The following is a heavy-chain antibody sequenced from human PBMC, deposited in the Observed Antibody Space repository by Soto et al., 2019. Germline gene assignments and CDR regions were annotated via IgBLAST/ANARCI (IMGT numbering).Heavy chain of an antibody. V-gene: IGHV5-51*01. D-gene: IGHD3-9*01. CDR1: GYNFANYW. CDR2: IYPGNSDT. Sequence: GESLKVSCKGSGYNFANYWIGGVRQMPGKGLEWMGIIYPGNSDTRYSPSFQGQVTISADTSISTAYLEWSSLKASDTAIYYCARHVYYDVLKKNYWGQGTLVTVSS. J-gene: IGHJ4*02. CDR3: ARHVYYDVLKKNY.